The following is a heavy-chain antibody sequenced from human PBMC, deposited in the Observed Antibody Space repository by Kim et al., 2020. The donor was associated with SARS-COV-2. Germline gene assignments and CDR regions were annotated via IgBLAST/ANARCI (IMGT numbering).Heavy chain of an antibody. J-gene: IGHJ6*02. Sequence: GSLRLSCAASGFTFSSYAMHWVRQAPGKGLEWVAVISYDGSNKYYADSVKGRFTISRDNSKNTLYMQMNSLRAEYTAVYYCARDRGSGGGMDVWGQGTTVNVSS. V-gene: IGHV3-30*04. D-gene: IGHD6-19*01. CDR1: GFTFSSYA. CDR3: ARDRGSGGGMDV. CDR2: ISYDGSNK.